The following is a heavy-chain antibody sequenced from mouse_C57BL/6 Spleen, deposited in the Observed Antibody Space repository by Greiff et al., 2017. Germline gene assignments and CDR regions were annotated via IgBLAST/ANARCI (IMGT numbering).Heavy chain of an antibody. D-gene: IGHD4-1*01. CDR2: ISDGGSYT. CDR1: GFPFSSYA. Sequence: DVMLVESGGGLVKPGGSLKLSCAASGFPFSSYAMSWVRQTPEKRLEWVATISDGGSYTYYPDNVKGRFTISRDNAKNNLYLQMSHLKSEDTAMYYCARDLRTGTHFDYWGQGTTLTVSS. CDR3: ARDLRTGTHFDY. J-gene: IGHJ2*01. V-gene: IGHV5-4*01.